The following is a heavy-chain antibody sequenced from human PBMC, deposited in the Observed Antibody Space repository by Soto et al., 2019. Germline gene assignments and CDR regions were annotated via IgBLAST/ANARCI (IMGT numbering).Heavy chain of an antibody. Sequence: PGGSLRLSCAASGFTVSSKYMSWVRQAPGKGLEWVSVIYSGGSTYYADSVKGRFTISRDNSKNTLYLQMNSLRAEDTAVYYCARDQVTIFGVVDAARSYYGMDVWGQGTTVTVSS. V-gene: IGHV3-53*01. CDR3: ARDQVTIFGVVDAARSYYGMDV. J-gene: IGHJ6*02. CDR1: GFTVSSKY. D-gene: IGHD3-3*01. CDR2: IYSGGST.